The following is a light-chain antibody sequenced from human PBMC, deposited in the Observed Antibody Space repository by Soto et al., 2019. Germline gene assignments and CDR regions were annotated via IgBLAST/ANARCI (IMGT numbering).Light chain of an antibody. Sequence: EIVLTQSPGTLSLSPGERATLSCRASQSVSSNYLAWYQQKPGQAPRLLIYGASTRATGIPDRFSGSGSGTDFTLTISRLEPEDFAMHYCQLYDNSLYTFGQGTNLDIK. V-gene: IGKV3-20*01. CDR2: GAS. CDR1: QSVSSNY. J-gene: IGKJ2*01. CDR3: QLYDNSLYT.